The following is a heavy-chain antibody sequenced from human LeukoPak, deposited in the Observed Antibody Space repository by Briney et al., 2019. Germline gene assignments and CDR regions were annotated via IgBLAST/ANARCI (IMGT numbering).Heavy chain of an antibody. J-gene: IGHJ4*02. CDR1: GFSFSTYD. CDR3: AKKPATIKFPFDI. Sequence: GGSLRLSCVGSGFSFSTYDMGWVRQTPGRGLEWVSAISTTGGYTEDADSVKGRFTISRDNSQNTLFLQMHSLRAEDTAVYYCAKKPATIKFPFDIWGQGTLVTVSP. V-gene: IGHV3-23*01. D-gene: IGHD5-24*01. CDR2: ISTTGGYT.